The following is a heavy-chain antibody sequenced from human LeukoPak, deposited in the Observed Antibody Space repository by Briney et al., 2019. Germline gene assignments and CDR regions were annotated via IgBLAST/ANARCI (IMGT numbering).Heavy chain of an antibody. J-gene: IGHJ6*03. D-gene: IGHD3-22*01. CDR1: GGSISSGSYY. Sequence: PSETLSLTCTVSGGSISSGSYYWSWIRQPAGKGLEWIGRIYTSGSTNYNPSFKSRVTMSVDTSKNQFSLKLSSVTAADTAVYYCAREGSRYYYDSSGYYVGDYYYMDVWGKGTTVTVSS. V-gene: IGHV4-61*02. CDR3: AREGSRYYYDSSGYYVGDYYYMDV. CDR2: IYTSGST.